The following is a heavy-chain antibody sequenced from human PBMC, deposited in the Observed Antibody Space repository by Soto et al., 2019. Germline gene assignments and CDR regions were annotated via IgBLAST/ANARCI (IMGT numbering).Heavy chain of an antibody. CDR1: GGSISGYY. J-gene: IGHJ5*02. D-gene: IGHD3-22*01. V-gene: IGHV4-59*01. CDR2: IYYSGST. Sequence: SETLSLTCTVSGGSISGYYWSWVRQPPGKGLEWIGHIYYSGSTNYNPSLKSRVTISVNTSKNQFSLKLSSVTAADTAVYYCAREVYYDGKNWFDPWGQGTLVTVSS. CDR3: AREVYYDGKNWFDP.